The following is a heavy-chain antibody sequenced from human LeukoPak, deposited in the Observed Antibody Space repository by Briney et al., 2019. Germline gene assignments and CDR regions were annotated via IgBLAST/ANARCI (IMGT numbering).Heavy chain of an antibody. CDR1: GGSISSNGYY. Sequence: SETLSLTCTVSGGSISSNGYYWSSIRQSPGKGLEWIGSIYISGSTNYNPSLKSRVTISVDTSKNQFSLKLSSVTAADTAVYYCAKAKDFYYYMDVWGKGTTVTVSS. CDR3: AKAKDFYYYMDV. J-gene: IGHJ6*03. V-gene: IGHV4-39*07. CDR2: IYISGST.